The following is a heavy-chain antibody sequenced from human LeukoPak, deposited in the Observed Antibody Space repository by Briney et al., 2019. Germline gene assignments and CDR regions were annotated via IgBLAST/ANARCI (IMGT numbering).Heavy chain of an antibody. CDR2: ISYDGSNK. CDR3: AKLGADFWSGYYVFDY. J-gene: IGHJ4*02. D-gene: IGHD3-3*01. Sequence: GGSLRLSCAASGFTFSSYAMHWVRQAPGKGLEWVAVISYDGSNKYYADSVKGRFTISRDNSKNTLYLQMNSLRAEDTAVYYCAKLGADFWSGYYVFDYWGQGTLVTVSS. CDR1: GFTFSSYA. V-gene: IGHV3-30-3*02.